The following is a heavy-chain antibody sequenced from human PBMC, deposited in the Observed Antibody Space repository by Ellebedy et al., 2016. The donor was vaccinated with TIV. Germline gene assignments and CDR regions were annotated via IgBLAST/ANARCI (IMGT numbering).Heavy chain of an antibody. Sequence: GESLKISXAASGFTFDDYGMSWVRQAPGKGLEWVSGINWNGGSTGYADSVKGRFTISRDNAKNSLYLQMNSLRAEDTALYHCARDGADVNFDSWGQGTLVTVSS. CDR3: ARDGADVNFDS. CDR1: GFTFDDYG. J-gene: IGHJ4*02. D-gene: IGHD2/OR15-2a*01. CDR2: INWNGGST. V-gene: IGHV3-20*01.